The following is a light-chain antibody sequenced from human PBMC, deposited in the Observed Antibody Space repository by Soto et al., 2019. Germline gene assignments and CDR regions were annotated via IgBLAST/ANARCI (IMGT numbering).Light chain of an antibody. CDR1: SSSIGAGYD. V-gene: IGLV1-40*01. CDR3: QSFDTSLRVL. Sequence: QSVLTQPPSVSGAPGQRVTISCTGDSSSIGAGYDVHWYQQLPGTAPKLLIYGSTIRPSGVPDRFSASKSGASASLAIAGLQPEDEADYYCQSFDTSLRVLFGGGTKLTVL. CDR2: GST. J-gene: IGLJ2*01.